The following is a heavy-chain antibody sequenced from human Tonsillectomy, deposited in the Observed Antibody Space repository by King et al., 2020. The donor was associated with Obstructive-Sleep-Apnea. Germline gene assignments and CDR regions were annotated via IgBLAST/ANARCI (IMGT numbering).Heavy chain of an antibody. V-gene: IGHV3-30*03. CDR2: ISYDGTNK. D-gene: IGHD2-15*01. Sequence: VQLVESGGGVVQPGRSLRLSCEASGFTFSSFGMHWVRQAPGKGLEWVAVISYDGTNKYYADSVKGRFTISRDISKSTLYLQMNSLRAEDTAVYYCSRYCSGGRCLSYDGIDIWGQGTTVTVSS. CDR3: SRYCSGGRCLSYDGIDI. J-gene: IGHJ6*02. CDR1: GFTFSSFG.